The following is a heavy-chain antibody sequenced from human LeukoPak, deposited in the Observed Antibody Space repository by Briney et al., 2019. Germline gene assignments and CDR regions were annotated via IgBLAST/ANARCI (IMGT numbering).Heavy chain of an antibody. V-gene: IGHV3-21*01. D-gene: IGHD6-19*01. Sequence: GGSLRLSCAASGFTFSSYSMNWVRQAPGKGLEWVSSISSSSSYIYYADSVKGRFTISRDNAKKSLYLQMNSLRAEDTAVYYCAREDGAAVAGSWYFDLWGRGTLVTVSS. CDR2: ISSSSSYI. J-gene: IGHJ2*01. CDR1: GFTFSSYS. CDR3: AREDGAAVAGSWYFDL.